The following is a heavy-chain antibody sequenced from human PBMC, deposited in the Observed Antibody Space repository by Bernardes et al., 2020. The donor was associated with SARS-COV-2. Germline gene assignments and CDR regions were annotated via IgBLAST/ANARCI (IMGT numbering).Heavy chain of an antibody. CDR2: ITVYNGIT. CDR1: GYTFTTYG. Sequence: ASVKVSCKASGYTFTTYGITWVRQAPGQGLEWMGWITVYNGITDYAQKFQDRVTLSTDTSTNTAYMELRCLRSDDTAVYYCARISSAWDFFDYWGQGTLVSVSS. V-gene: IGHV1-18*04. J-gene: IGHJ4*02. CDR3: ARISSAWDFFDY. D-gene: IGHD6-19*01.